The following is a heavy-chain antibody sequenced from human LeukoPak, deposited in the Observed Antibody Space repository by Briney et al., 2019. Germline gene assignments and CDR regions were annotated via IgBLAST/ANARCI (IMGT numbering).Heavy chain of an antibody. V-gene: IGHV1-69*13. CDR2: IIPIFGTA. CDR1: GGTFISYA. Sequence: ASVKVSCKASGGTFISYAISWVRQAPGQGLEWMGGIIPIFGTANYAQKFQGRVTITADESTSTAYMELSSLRSEDTAVYYCARETRLQGAFDIWGQGTMVTVSS. CDR3: ARETRLQGAFDI. D-gene: IGHD5-24*01. J-gene: IGHJ3*02.